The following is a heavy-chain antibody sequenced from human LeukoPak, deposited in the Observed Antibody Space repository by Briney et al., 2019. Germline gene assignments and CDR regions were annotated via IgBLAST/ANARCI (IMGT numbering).Heavy chain of an antibody. CDR3: ARYQTGAYYYYGMDV. Sequence: ASVKVSCKASGYTFTGYYMHWVRQAPGQGLEWMGWISDYNGNTNYAQNLQGRVTMTIDTSTRTAYMELRSLRSDDTAVYYCARYQTGAYYYYGMDVWGQGTTVTVSS. D-gene: IGHD2-8*02. V-gene: IGHV1-18*04. J-gene: IGHJ6*02. CDR1: GYTFTGYY. CDR2: ISDYNGNT.